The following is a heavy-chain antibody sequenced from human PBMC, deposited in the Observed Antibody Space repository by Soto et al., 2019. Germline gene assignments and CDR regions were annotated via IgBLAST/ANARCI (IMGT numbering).Heavy chain of an antibody. CDR1: GGTFSSYA. D-gene: IGHD1-1*01. Sequence: QVQLVQSGAEVKKPGSSVKVSCKASGGTFSSYAISWVRQAPGQGLEWMGGIIPIFGTANYAQKFQGRVTITADKSTSTAYMELSSLRSEDTAVYYCATTSVQLERRPYYYYYGIDVWGQGTTVTVSS. J-gene: IGHJ6*02. CDR2: IIPIFGTA. CDR3: ATTSVQLERRPYYYYYGIDV. V-gene: IGHV1-69*06.